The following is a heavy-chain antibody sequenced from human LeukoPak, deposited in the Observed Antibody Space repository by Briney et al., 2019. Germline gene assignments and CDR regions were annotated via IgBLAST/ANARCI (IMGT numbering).Heavy chain of an antibody. CDR2: IWYDGSNK. Sequence: GGSLRLSCAASGFTFSNYAMHWVRQAPGKGLQWVAVIWYDGSNKYYADSVKGRFTISRDNSKNTLSLQMNSLRAEDTAVYYCAKGGYSSSWYGPLDYWGQGTLVTVSS. CDR1: GFTFSNYA. J-gene: IGHJ4*02. CDR3: AKGGYSSSWYGPLDY. D-gene: IGHD6-13*01. V-gene: IGHV3-30*02.